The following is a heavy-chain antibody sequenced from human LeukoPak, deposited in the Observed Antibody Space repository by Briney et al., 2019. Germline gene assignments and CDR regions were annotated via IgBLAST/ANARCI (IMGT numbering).Heavy chain of an antibody. CDR2: INQDGSEK. D-gene: IGHD2-2*03. CDR3: ARVSGYCSSTSCPIQYYYGMDV. J-gene: IGHJ6*02. Sequence: GGSLRLSCAASGFTFSRFWMTWVRQAPGEGLEWVANINQDGSEKYYVDSVKGRFTISRDNAKNSLYLQMNSLRAEDTAVYYCARVSGYCSSTSCPIQYYYGMDVWGQGTTVTVSS. V-gene: IGHV3-7*01. CDR1: GFTFSRFW.